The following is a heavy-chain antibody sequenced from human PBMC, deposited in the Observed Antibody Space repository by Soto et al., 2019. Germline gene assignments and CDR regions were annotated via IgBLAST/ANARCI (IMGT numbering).Heavy chain of an antibody. V-gene: IGHV3-49*03. Sequence: EVQLVESGGGLVQPGRSLRLSCTASGFTFSDYAMSWFRQAPGKGLEWVGFIRSKAFDGATEYAASVKGRFTISRDDSKAIAYLQVNSLKTEDTAVYYCTRLAVAGMDYWGQGTLVTVSS. CDR1: GFTFSDYA. CDR3: TRLAVAGMDY. J-gene: IGHJ4*02. D-gene: IGHD6-19*01. CDR2: IRSKAFDGAT.